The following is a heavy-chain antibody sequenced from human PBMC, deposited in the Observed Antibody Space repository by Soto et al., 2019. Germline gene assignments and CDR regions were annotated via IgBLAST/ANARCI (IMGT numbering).Heavy chain of an antibody. Sequence: QVQLVQSGAEVKRPGSSVKVSCKASGGTFSSYAFSWVRQAPGQGLECMGGIIPVFNSPSLAQNLHGRVTVTADKSTSTAYMELSALRFEDTAVYYCAIIGYNNDLDVWGQGTTVIVSS. D-gene: IGHD1-20*01. V-gene: IGHV1-69*06. J-gene: IGHJ6*02. CDR1: GGTFSSYA. CDR2: IIPVFNSP. CDR3: AIIGYNNDLDV.